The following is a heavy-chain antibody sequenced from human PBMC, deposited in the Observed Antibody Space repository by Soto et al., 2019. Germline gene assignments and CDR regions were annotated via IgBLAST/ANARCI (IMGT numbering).Heavy chain of an antibody. D-gene: IGHD6-13*01. J-gene: IGHJ4*02. V-gene: IGHV3-30-3*01. Sequence: GSLRLYCAASGFTCISYAMHWVRQAPGKGLEWVAVISYDGSNKYYADSVKGRFTISRDNSKNTLYLQMNSLRAEDTAVYYCARDRVAAAGTFDYWGQGTLVTVSS. CDR3: ARDRVAAAGTFDY. CDR2: ISYDGSNK. CDR1: GFTCISYA.